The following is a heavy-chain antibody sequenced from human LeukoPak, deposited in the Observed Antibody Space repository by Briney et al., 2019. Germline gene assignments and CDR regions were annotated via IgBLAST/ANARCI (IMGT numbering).Heavy chain of an antibody. J-gene: IGHJ4*02. D-gene: IGHD3-3*01. CDR3: ARGYYDFWSGYPTLYYFDY. CDR2: LNTGGST. V-gene: IGHV4-4*07. Sequence: SETLSLTCTLSGGSISSYYWSWIRQPAGKGLEYIGRLNTGGSTNYNPPLKGRVTMSLDTSKNEFSLKMNSVTAADTAVYYCARGYYDFWSGYPTLYYFDYWGQGTPVTVSS. CDR1: GGSISSYY.